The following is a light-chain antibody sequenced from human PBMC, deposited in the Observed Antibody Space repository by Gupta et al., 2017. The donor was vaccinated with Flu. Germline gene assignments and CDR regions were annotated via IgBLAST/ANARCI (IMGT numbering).Light chain of an antibody. CDR3: QSADSGIWV. V-gene: IGLV3-25*03. CDR1: AVAKEY. Sequence: SPGHTARITCSGDAVAKEYAYWYQQKPGQAPVLVIYRDTERPAGIPERFSGSSSGTTVTLTISGVQAEDEADYYCQSADSGIWVFGGGTKLTVL. CDR2: RDT. J-gene: IGLJ3*02.